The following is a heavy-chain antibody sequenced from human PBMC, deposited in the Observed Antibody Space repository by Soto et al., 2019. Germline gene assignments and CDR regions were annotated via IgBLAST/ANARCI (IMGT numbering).Heavy chain of an antibody. CDR2: MNPNSGNT. J-gene: IGHJ6*03. Sequence: ASVKVSCKASGYTFTSYDINWVRQATGQGLEWMGWMNPNSGNTGYAQKFQGRVTMTRNTSISTAYMELSSLRSEDTAEYYCARDSYYYYYYYVDVGGKGTTVTVSS. V-gene: IGHV1-8*01. CDR3: ARDSYYYYYYYVDV. CDR1: GYTFTSYD.